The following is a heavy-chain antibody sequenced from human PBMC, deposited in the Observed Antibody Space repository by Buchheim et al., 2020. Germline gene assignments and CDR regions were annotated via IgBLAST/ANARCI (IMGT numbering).Heavy chain of an antibody. CDR2: IKSDGSEK. V-gene: IGHV3-7*03. J-gene: IGHJ5*02. Sequence: QLVESGGGLVQPGGSLRLSCAASGFTFSNYWMSWVRQAPGKGLEWVANIKSDGSEKYYVDSVKGRFTISRDNAKQQLSLQMNSLRDEDTAVYYCARGGKIAVTTAASWGRGTL. D-gene: IGHD6-19*01. CDR1: GFTFSNYW. CDR3: ARGGKIAVTTAAS.